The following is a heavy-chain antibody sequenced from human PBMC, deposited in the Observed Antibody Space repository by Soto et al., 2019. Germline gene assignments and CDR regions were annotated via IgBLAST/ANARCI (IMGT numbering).Heavy chain of an antibody. D-gene: IGHD3-3*01. CDR2: IYYSGST. CDR1: GGSISSSSYY. J-gene: IGHJ5*02. CDR3: ARERPRRFEVNWFDP. Sequence: SETLSLTCTVSGGSISSSSYYWGWIRQPPGKGLEWIGSIYYSGSTYYNPSLKSRVTISVDTSKNQFSLKLSSVTAADTAVYYCARERPRRFEVNWFDPWGQGTLVTVSS. V-gene: IGHV4-39*01.